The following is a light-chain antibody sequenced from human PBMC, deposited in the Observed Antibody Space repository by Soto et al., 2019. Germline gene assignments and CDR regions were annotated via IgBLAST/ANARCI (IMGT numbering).Light chain of an antibody. J-gene: IGLJ1*01. V-gene: IGLV2-8*01. CDR2: EVY. CDR3: NTYAGSNIV. Sequence: QSALTQPPSASGSPGQSVTISCTGTSSDVGGYNYVSWYQQHPGQAPKLMIYEVYKRPSGVPDRFSGSKSGNTASLTFSGLQAEDEADYSCNTYAGSNIVFGTGTKVTVL. CDR1: SSDVGGYNY.